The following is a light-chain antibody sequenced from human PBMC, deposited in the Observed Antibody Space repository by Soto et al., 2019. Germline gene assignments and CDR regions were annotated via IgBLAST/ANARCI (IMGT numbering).Light chain of an antibody. V-gene: IGKV3-20*01. Sequence: EIVLTQSPGTLSLSPGERATLSCRASQRVSSNYLAWYQQKPGQAPRLLIYGASSRATGIPDRFSGSGSGTDFILTISRLEPEDFAVYYCQQYGSSSLTFGGGTKVEIK. CDR1: QRVSSNY. CDR3: QQYGSSSLT. CDR2: GAS. J-gene: IGKJ4*01.